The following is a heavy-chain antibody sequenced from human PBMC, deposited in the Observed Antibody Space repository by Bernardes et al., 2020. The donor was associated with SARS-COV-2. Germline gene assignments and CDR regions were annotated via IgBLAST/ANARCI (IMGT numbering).Heavy chain of an antibody. D-gene: IGHD5-18*01. V-gene: IGHV4-34*01. CDR3: ARGLGASFGYANLHSDGYGAFDI. CDR2: INHSGNT. J-gene: IGHJ3*02. CDR1: GGSFRGYY. Sequence: SETLSLTCAVSGGSFRGYYWSWIRQPPGKGPEWIGEINHSGNTIYNPSLKSRVTISADTSKNQISLTVHSVTAADTALYYCARGLGASFGYANLHSDGYGAFDIWGRGTMVTVSS.